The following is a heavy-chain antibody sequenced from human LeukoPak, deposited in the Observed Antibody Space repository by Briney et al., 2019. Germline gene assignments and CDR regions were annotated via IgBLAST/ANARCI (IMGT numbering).Heavy chain of an antibody. V-gene: IGHV3-23*01. CDR2: IIDNGDST. D-gene: IGHD3-10*01. CDR3: AKVPYSDYGSGRPPFMDV. CDR1: GFTFSTYA. J-gene: IGHJ6*02. Sequence: GGSLRLSCAASGFTFSTYAMSWVRQAPGRGLEWVATIIDNGDSTYYADSVKGRFTISRDNSKKTLYLQMDSLRAEDTAIHYCAKVPYSDYGSGRPPFMDVWGQGTTVAVSS.